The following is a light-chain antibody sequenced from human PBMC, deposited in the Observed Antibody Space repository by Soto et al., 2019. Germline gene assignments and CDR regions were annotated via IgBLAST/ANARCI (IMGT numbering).Light chain of an antibody. CDR3: SSYTTSTTLI. Sequence: HSVLTQPASVSGSPGQSITISCTGTSSDVGRYKLVSWYQQHPGKAPKLMIYDVSNRPSGVSNRFSGSKSGNTASLTISGLQAEDEADYYCSSYTTSTTLIFGGGNKLTVL. CDR1: SSDVGRYKL. J-gene: IGLJ2*01. CDR2: DVS. V-gene: IGLV2-14*03.